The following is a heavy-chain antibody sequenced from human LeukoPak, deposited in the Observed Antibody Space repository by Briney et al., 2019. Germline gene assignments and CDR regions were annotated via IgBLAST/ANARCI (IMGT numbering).Heavy chain of an antibody. CDR1: GGSFSGYY. CDR2: INHSGST. D-gene: IGHD6-13*01. J-gene: IGHJ4*02. V-gene: IGHV4-34*01. CDR3: AREDPAVSRGYYFDY. Sequence: PSETLSLTCAVYGGSFSGYYWSWTRQPPGKGLEWIGEINHSGSTNYNPSLKSRVTISVDTSKNQFSLKLSSVTAADTAVYYCAREDPAVSRGYYFDYWGQGTLVTVSS.